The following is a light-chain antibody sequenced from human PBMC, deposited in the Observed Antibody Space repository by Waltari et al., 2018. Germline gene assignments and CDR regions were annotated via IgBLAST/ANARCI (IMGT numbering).Light chain of an antibody. Sequence: DIQMTQSPSSLSASVGDTVTVTCRASQNIRTQLNWYQQKPATAPKLLIYGASPLQRGVPSRFSGSASGTDFTLTVTNLQPDDFAVYFCQQSFSSPWTFGQGTRV. CDR3: QQSFSSPWT. CDR2: GAS. J-gene: IGKJ1*01. V-gene: IGKV1-39*01. CDR1: QNIRTQ.